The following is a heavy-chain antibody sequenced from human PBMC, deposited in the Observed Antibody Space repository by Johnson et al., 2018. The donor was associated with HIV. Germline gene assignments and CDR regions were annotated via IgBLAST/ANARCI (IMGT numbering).Heavy chain of an antibody. D-gene: IGHD7-27*01. CDR1: GFTFSSYA. Sequence: VQLLESGGGVVQPGRSLRLSCAASGFTFSSYAMHWVRQAPGKGLEWVADIKCDGSNKYYADSVKGRFTISRDNSKNTLYLQMNSLRAEDTAVYYCASDWGSRHAFDIWGQGTMVTVSS. J-gene: IGHJ3*02. V-gene: IGHV3-30*04. CDR3: ASDWGSRHAFDI. CDR2: IKCDGSNK.